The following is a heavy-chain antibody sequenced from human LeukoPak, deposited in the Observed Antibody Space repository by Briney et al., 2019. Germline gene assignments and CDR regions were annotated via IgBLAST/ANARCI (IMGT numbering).Heavy chain of an antibody. V-gene: IGHV3-23*01. Sequence: GRSLRLSRAASGFTFSSYAMSWVRQAPGKGLEWVSAISGGGDITYYADSVKGRFTISRDNSKNTLFLQMSSLRADDTAVYYCAKAKNDGGSLDFWGQGTLVTVSS. CDR3: AKAKNDGGSLDF. J-gene: IGHJ4*02. CDR2: ISGGGDIT. D-gene: IGHD4-23*01. CDR1: GFTFSSYA.